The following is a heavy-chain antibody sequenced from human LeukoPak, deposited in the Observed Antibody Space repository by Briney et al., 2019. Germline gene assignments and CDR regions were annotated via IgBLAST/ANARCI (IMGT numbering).Heavy chain of an antibody. CDR1: GVSISPYY. D-gene: IGHD3-3*01. Sequence: PSETLSLTCAVSGVSISPYYWAWIRQPPGKGLEWIGYIHTSGSNNQYPSLKSRVTISVDKSKNHFSLRLTSVTAADTAVYYCARLSAAVHLGAFDLGGQGTMVTVSS. CDR3: ARLSAAVHLGAFDL. V-gene: IGHV4-4*09. CDR2: IHTSGSN. J-gene: IGHJ3*01.